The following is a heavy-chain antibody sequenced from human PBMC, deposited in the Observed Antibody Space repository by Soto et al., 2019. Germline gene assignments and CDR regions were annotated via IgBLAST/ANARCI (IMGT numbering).Heavy chain of an antibody. CDR2: ISGSGGST. D-gene: IGHD3-10*01. CDR3: ATSYGSGSYQGYDY. J-gene: IGHJ4*02. V-gene: IGHV3-23*01. CDR1: GFTFSSYA. Sequence: GGSLRLSCAASGFTFSSYAMSWVRQAPGKGLEWVSAISGSGGSTYYADSVKGRFTISRDNSKNTLYLQMNSLRAEDTAVYYCATSYGSGSYQGYDYWGQGTLVTVSS.